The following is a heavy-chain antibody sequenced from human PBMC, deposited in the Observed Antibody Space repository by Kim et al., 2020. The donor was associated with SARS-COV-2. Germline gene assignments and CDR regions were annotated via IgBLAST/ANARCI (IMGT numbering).Heavy chain of an antibody. D-gene: IGHD5-18*01. CDR1: GGSISSSNW. Sequence: SETLSLTCAVSGGSISSSNWWSWVRQPPGKGLEWIGEIYHSGSTNYNTSLKSRVTISVDKSKNQFSLKLSSVTAADTAVYYCATVDTAMVRSYYYYYYGMDVWGQGTTVTVSS. V-gene: IGHV4-4*02. CDR3: ATVDTAMVRSYYYYYYGMDV. CDR2: IYHSGST. J-gene: IGHJ6*02.